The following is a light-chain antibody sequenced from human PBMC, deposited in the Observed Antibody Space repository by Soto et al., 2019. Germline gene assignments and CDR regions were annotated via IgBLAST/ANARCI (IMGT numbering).Light chain of an antibody. CDR2: NAS. CDR1: QSLDKW. J-gene: IGKJ2*01. Sequence: DIQMTQSPSTLSASVGDRVSISCRASQSLDKWLAWYQQKPGEAPNLLVSNASILESGVSSRFTGSGSGTEFTLTISSLQPDDFATYYCQQYTRYPYTFGQGTKLEIK. CDR3: QQYTRYPYT. V-gene: IGKV1-5*01.